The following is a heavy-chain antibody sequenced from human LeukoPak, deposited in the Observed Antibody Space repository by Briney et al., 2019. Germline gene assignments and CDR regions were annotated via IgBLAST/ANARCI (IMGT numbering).Heavy chain of an antibody. CDR1: GGSISSSSYY. V-gene: IGHV4-39*01. D-gene: IGHD5-18*01. CDR3: ARHGRGYSYGARDAFDI. J-gene: IGHJ3*02. Sequence: SETLSLTCTVSGGSISSSSYYWGWIRQPPGKGLEWIGSIYYSGSTYCNPSLKSRVTISVDTSKNQFSLKLSSVTAADTAVYYCARHGRGYSYGARDAFDIWGQGTMVTVSS. CDR2: IYYSGST.